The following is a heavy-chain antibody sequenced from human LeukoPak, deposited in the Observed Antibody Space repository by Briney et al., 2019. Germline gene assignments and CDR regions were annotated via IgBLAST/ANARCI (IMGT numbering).Heavy chain of an antibody. CDR1: GFSFANSV. V-gene: IGHV4-59*01. D-gene: IGHD6-19*01. J-gene: IGHJ5*02. Sequence: GSLRLSCAASGFSFANSVISWIRQPPGKGLEWIGYIYYNGNTNYNPSLKSRVTISVDTSKNQFSLKLSSVTAADTAVYFCAREYSSGLSWFDPWGQGTLVTVSS. CDR3: AREYSSGLSWFDP. CDR2: IYYNGNT.